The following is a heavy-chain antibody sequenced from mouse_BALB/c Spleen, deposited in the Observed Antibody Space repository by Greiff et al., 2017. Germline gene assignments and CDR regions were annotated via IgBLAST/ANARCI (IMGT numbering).Heavy chain of an antibody. CDR3: ARDGSGNWYFDV. Sequence: EVNVVESGGGLVKPGGSLKLSCAASGFTFSDYGMAWVRQAPGKGPEWVAFISNLAYSIYYADTVTGRFTISRENAKNTLYLEMSSLRSEDTAMYYCARDGSGNWYFDVWGAGTTVTVSS. V-gene: IGHV5-15*02. CDR2: ISNLAYSI. CDR1: GFTFSDYG. J-gene: IGHJ1*01. D-gene: IGHD4-1*01.